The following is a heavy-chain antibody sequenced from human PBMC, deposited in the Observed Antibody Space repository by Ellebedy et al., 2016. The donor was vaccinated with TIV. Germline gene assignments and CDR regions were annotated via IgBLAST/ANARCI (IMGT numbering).Heavy chain of an antibody. J-gene: IGHJ4*02. CDR2: VDGDGTTT. CDR3: TEFMWFGDLLTDN. Sequence: GGSLRLXXVASGFAFNTYWIHWVRQAPGKGLEWVSRVDGDGTTTTFLDSVEGRFTLSRDNSKSTVYLQMNALGAEDTAVYYCTEFMWFGDLLTDNWGQGTLVTVSS. D-gene: IGHD3-10*01. CDR1: GFAFNTYW. V-gene: IGHV3-74*01.